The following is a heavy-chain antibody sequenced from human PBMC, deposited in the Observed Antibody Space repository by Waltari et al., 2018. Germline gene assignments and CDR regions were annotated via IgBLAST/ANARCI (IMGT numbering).Heavy chain of an antibody. CDR1: GYSFTGYY. V-gene: IGHV1-2*02. CDR3: ARERGLGTSLNYYGMDV. D-gene: IGHD6-6*01. Sequence: QVQLVQSGAEVTKPGASVKVSCKASGYSFTGYYMHWVRQAPGQGLEWMGWINPNSGGTNYAQKFQGRVTMTRDTSIGTAYMELSSLRSDDTAVYYCARERGLGTSLNYYGMDVWGQGTTVTVSS. J-gene: IGHJ6*02. CDR2: INPNSGGT.